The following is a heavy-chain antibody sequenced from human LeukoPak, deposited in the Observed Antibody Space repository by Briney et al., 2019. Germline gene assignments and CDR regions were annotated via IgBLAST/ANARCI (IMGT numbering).Heavy chain of an antibody. J-gene: IGHJ6*02. CDR3: ATDDPVGATDRLHRYYYGMDV. CDR1: GYTFTTYY. CDR2: INPSGGSP. Sequence: ASVKVSCKASGYTFTTYYIHWVRQAPGQGLEWLGIINPSGGSPTYAQKFQGRVTMTEDTSTDTAYMELSSLRSEDTAVYYCATDDPVGATDRLHRYYYGMDVWGQGTTVTVSS. V-gene: IGHV1-46*01. D-gene: IGHD1-26*01.